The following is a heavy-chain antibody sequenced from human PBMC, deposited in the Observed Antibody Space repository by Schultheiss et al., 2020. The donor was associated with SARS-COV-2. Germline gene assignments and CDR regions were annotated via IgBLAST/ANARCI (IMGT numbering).Heavy chain of an antibody. CDR2: INHSGST. J-gene: IGHJ3*02. D-gene: IGHD3-16*01. Sequence: SQTLSLTCTVSGGSISSYYWSWIRQPPGKGLEWIGEINHSGSTNYNPSLKSRVTISVDTSKNQFSLKLSSVTAADTAVYYCAGEIRDSEDAFDIWGQGTMVTVSS. V-gene: IGHV4-34*01. CDR1: GGSISSYY. CDR3: AGEIRDSEDAFDI.